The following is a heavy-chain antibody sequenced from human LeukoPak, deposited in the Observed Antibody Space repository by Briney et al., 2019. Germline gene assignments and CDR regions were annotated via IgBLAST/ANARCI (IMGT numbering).Heavy chain of an antibody. CDR1: GFTFSSYA. V-gene: IGHV3-21*01. J-gene: IGHJ4*02. CDR3: ARGPHGGFVIIPTEF. Sequence: GGSLRLSCAASGFTFSSYAMNWVRQAPGKGLEWVSSIDSSSSYIYYADSVKGRFTISRANAKNSLFLQMNSLRAEDTAVCYCARGPHGGFVIIPTEFWGQGTLVTVSS. CDR2: IDSSSSYI. D-gene: IGHD3-3*01.